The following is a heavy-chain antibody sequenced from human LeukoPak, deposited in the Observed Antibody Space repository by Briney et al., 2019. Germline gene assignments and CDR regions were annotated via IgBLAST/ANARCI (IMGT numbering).Heavy chain of an antibody. V-gene: IGHV3-7*01. D-gene: IGHD1-26*01. J-gene: IGHJ4*02. CDR1: GFTFSEYW. Sequence: GGSLRLSCAVSGFTFSEYWMTWVRQPPGRGLEWVASLNQHGSQTYYVDSVKGRFTISRDNAKNLLYLQMSSLRVEDTAIYYCARSWLIVAATPHTDYGGQGTLVTVSS. CDR2: LNQHGSQT. CDR3: ARSWLIVAATPHTDY.